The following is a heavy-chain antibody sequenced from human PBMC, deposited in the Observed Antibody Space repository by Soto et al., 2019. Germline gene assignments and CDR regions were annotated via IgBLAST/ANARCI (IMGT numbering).Heavy chain of an antibody. Sequence: GESLKISCKGSGYSFTSYWIGWVRQMPGKGLEWRGRIYPSDSYTKYSPSFQGHVTISADKSISTAYLQWSSLKASDTAMYYCARPMTTVTDNYYYGMDVWGQGTTVTVSS. V-gene: IGHV5-10-1*01. D-gene: IGHD4-17*01. CDR3: ARPMTTVTDNYYYGMDV. CDR1: GYSFTSYW. CDR2: IYPSDSYT. J-gene: IGHJ6*02.